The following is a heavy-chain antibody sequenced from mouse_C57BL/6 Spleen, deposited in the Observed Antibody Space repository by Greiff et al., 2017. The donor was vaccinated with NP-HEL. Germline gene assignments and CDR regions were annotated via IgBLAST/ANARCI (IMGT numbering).Heavy chain of an antibody. Sequence: EVKLVESGPELVKPGASVKISCKASGYSFTDYNMNWVKQSNGKSLEWIGVINPNYGTTSYNQKFKGKATLTVDQSSSTAYMQLNSLTSEDSAVYYCARNRDYYGSSHWYFDVWGTGTTVTVSS. CDR3: ARNRDYYGSSHWYFDV. V-gene: IGHV1-39*01. D-gene: IGHD1-1*01. CDR1: GYSFTDYN. CDR2: INPNYGTT. J-gene: IGHJ1*03.